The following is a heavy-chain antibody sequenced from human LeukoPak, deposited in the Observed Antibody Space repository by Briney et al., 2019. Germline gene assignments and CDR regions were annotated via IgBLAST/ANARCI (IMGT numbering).Heavy chain of an antibody. V-gene: IGHV3-66*01. D-gene: IGHD4-23*01. Sequence: ETLSLTCAVSGVSISSSIWWSWVRQPPGKGLEWVSVIYRDGTTYYADSVKGRFTISRDNSKNMLYLQINSLRAEDTAVYYCARGEVVTYAYWGQGTLVTVSP. CDR3: ARGEVVTYAY. CDR2: IYRDGTT. CDR1: GVSISSSIW. J-gene: IGHJ4*02.